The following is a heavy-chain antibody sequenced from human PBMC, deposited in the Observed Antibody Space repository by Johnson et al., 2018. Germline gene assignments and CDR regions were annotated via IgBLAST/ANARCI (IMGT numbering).Heavy chain of an antibody. CDR2: ISYDGSNK. V-gene: IGHV3-30*03. J-gene: IGHJ5*02. CDR3: ATAPYYETNT. D-gene: IGHD3-22*01. CDR1: GFTFSSYG. Sequence: QVQLQESGGGLVQPGGSLRLSCAASGFTFSSYGMHWVRQAPGKGLEWVAVISYDGSNKYYADSVKGRFTISRDNSKNPLYLQMNRLRAEDTAVYYCATAPYYETNTWDQGTLVTVSS.